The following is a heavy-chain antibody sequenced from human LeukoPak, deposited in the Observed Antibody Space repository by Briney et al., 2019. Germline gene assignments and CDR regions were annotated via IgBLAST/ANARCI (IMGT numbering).Heavy chain of an antibody. J-gene: IGHJ6*02. Sequence: ASVKVSCKASGYTFTGYYMHWVRQAPGQGLEWMGWINPNSGGTNYAQKFQGRVTMTRDTSISTAYMELSRLRSDDTAVYYCARAGYSSSFFSYGMDVWGQGTTVTVSS. V-gene: IGHV1-2*02. CDR1: GYTFTGYY. CDR3: ARAGYSSSFFSYGMDV. D-gene: IGHD6-13*01. CDR2: INPNSGGT.